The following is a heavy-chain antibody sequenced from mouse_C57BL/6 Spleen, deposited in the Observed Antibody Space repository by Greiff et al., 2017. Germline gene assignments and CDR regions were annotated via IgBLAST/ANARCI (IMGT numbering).Heavy chain of an antibody. Sequence: QVQLQQPGAELVRPGSSVKLSCKASGYTFTNYWMHWVKQRPIQGLEWIGNIDPSDSETHYNQKFKDKATLTVDKSSSTAYMQLSSLTSEDSAVYYFVRYRPHDYAMDYWGQGTSVTVSS. V-gene: IGHV1-52*01. J-gene: IGHJ4*01. CDR1: GYTFTNYW. CDR3: VRYRPHDYAMDY. D-gene: IGHD6-1*01. CDR2: IDPSDSET.